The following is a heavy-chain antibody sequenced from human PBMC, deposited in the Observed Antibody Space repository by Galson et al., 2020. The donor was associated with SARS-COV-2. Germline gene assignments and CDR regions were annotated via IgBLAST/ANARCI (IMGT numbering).Heavy chain of an antibody. CDR1: GGTFSSYA. Sequence: SVKVSCKASGGTFSSYAISWVRQAPGQGLEWMGGIIPIFGTANYAQKFQGRVTITADESTSTAYMELSSLRSEDTAVYYCARLVPDDRYCSSTSPRVPLCDYYYYYMDVWGKGTTVTVSS. D-gene: IGHD2-2*01. CDR3: ARLVPDDRYCSSTSPRVPLCDYYYYYMDV. CDR2: IIPIFGTA. V-gene: IGHV1-69*13. J-gene: IGHJ6*03.